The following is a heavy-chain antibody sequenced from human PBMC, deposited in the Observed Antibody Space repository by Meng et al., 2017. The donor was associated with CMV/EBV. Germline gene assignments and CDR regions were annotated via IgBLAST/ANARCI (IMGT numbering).Heavy chain of an antibody. J-gene: IGHJ6*02. CDR3: ARELPGVVDSLIYYYYGMDV. V-gene: IGHV3-11*04. D-gene: IGHD2-8*01. Sequence: GGSLRLSCAASGFTFSDYYMSWIRQAPGKGLEWVSYISGSGSATYYADSVKGRFTISRDNAKNSLYLQMNSLRAEDTAVYYCARELPGVVDSLIYYYYGMDVWGQGTTVTVSS. CDR2: ISGSGSAT. CDR1: GFTFSDYY.